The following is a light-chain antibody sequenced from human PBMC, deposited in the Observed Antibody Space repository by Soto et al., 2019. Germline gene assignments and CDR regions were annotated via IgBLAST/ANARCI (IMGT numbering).Light chain of an antibody. Sequence: QLVLTQSPSASASLGASVKLTCTLSGGHSRNAIAWHQQQPEKGPRYLMKVNSDGSYSKGDGIPDRFSGSSSGAERYLSISSLQSEDEADYSCQTWGTGIHVFGTGTKVTVL. CDR1: GGHSRNA. V-gene: IGLV4-69*01. CDR3: QTWGTGIHV. CDR2: VNSDGSY. J-gene: IGLJ1*01.